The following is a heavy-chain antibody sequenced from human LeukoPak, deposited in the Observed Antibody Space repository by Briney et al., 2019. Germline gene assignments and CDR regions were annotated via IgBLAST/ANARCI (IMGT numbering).Heavy chain of an antibody. D-gene: IGHD3-10*01. CDR2: VSGSGGGT. V-gene: IGHV3-23*01. CDR3: AKRGVVIRVFLVGFHKEAYYFDS. CDR1: GFMFRDHA. J-gene: IGHJ4*02. Sequence: PGRSLRLSCTGSGFMFRDHAMSWVRQAPGKGLEWVAGVSGSGGGTNYADSVKGRFTISRDNARNTLYLQMNSLRVEDTAAYFCAKRGVVIRVFLVGFHKEAYYFDSWGQGALVTVSS.